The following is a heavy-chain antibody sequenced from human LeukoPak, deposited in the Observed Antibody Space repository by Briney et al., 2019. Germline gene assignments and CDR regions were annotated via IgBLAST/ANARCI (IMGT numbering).Heavy chain of an antibody. CDR3: ARRIAAAGTAYDY. Sequence: GGSLRLSCAASGFTFDDYAMHWVRQAPGKGLEWVSGISWNSGSIGYADSVKGQFTISRDNAKNSLYLQMNSLRAEDTALYYCARRIAAAGTAYDYWGQGTLVTVSS. V-gene: IGHV3-9*01. J-gene: IGHJ4*02. CDR1: GFTFDDYA. CDR2: ISWNSGSI. D-gene: IGHD6-13*01.